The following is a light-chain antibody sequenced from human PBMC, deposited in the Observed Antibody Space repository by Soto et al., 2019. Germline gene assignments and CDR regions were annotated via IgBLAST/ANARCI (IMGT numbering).Light chain of an antibody. V-gene: IGLV1-51*01. CDR3: ATWDTNLSAV. Sequence: QSVLRQPPSVSAAPGQTVTISCAGGTSNIGHNYVSWYQQLPGTAPTLLLYGNDKRPSGIPDRFSGSKSGTAATLAITGLQTGDEADYYFATWDTNLSAVFGGGTKLTVL. J-gene: IGLJ3*02. CDR1: TSNIGHNY. CDR2: GND.